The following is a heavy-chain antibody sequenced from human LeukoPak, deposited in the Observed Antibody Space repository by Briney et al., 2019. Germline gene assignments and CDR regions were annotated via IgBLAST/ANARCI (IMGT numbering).Heavy chain of an antibody. CDR2: INPDSGGT. D-gene: IGHD1-14*01. CDR3: ARDHLLFRQPPNWFDP. J-gene: IGHJ5*02. Sequence: ASVKVSCKASGYTFSDYYMHWVRQASGQGREWMGWINPDSGGTKYAQKFQDRVTMTSDTSISTAYMELSRLRSDDTAVYYCARDHLLFRQPPNWFDPWGQGTLFTVSS. CDR1: GYTFSDYY. V-gene: IGHV1-2*02.